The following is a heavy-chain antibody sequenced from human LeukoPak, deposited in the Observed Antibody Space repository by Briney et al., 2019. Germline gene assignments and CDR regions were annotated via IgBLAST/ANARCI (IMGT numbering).Heavy chain of an antibody. Sequence: GGSLRLSCAASGFTFSSYAMHWVRQAPGKGLEWVAVISYDGSNKYYADSVKGRFTISRDNSKNTLYLQMNSLRAEDTAVYYCARRPGIAAAGTEYYYYYMDVWGKGTTVTVSS. V-gene: IGHV3-30*04. CDR2: ISYDGSNK. J-gene: IGHJ6*03. CDR1: GFTFSSYA. D-gene: IGHD6-13*01. CDR3: ARRPGIAAAGTEYYYYYMDV.